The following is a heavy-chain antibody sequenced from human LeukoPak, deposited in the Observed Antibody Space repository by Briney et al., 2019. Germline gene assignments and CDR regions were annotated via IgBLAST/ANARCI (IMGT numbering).Heavy chain of an antibody. CDR3: AKKGGYCSSTSCHPPRYYYYMDV. D-gene: IGHD2-2*03. V-gene: IGHV3-23*01. Sequence: GGSLRLSCAASGFTFGNYAMSWVRRAPGKGLQWLSTISGNAGSTYYADSVKGRFTISRDNSKNTVYLQMNSLRAEDTAVYYCAKKGGYCSSTSCHPPRYYYYMDVWGKGTTVTVS. J-gene: IGHJ6*03. CDR2: ISGNAGST. CDR1: GFTFGNYA.